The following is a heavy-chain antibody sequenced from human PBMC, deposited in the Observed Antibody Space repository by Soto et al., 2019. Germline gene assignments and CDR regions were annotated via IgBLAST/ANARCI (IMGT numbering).Heavy chain of an antibody. D-gene: IGHD1-7*01. CDR2: MNPNSGNT. V-gene: IGHV1-8*01. CDR3: ARGASDWNYEVY. Sequence: QVQLVQSGAEVKKPGASVKVSCKASGYTFTSYDINWVRQATGQGLEWMGWMNPNSGNTGYAQKFQGRVTTTRNTSIRTAYMELSSLRSEDTAVYYCARGASDWNYEVYWGQGTLVTVSS. CDR1: GYTFTSYD. J-gene: IGHJ4*02.